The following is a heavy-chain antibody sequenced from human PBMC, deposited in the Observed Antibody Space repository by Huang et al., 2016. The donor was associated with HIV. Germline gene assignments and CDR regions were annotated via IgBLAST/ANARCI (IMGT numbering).Heavy chain of an antibody. CDR2: IYYSGSP. D-gene: IGHD3-22*01. CDR1: GGSIKSRNYY. J-gene: IGHJ4*02. Sequence: QLQLQESGPGLVKPSDTLSLNCTISGGSIKSRNYYWGWVRRAHGKGLEWIGDIYYSGSPYYNPSLRSRVSLSVDTAKNQVTLKVNAVIAADTAVYYCARRQGSGYYFYFDYWGRGIPVTVSA. V-gene: IGHV4-39*01. CDR3: ARRQGSGYYFYFDY.